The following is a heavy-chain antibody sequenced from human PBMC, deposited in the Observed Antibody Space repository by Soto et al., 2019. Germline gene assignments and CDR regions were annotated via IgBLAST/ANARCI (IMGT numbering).Heavy chain of an antibody. V-gene: IGHV1-2*02. CDR1: GYTFSGYY. Sequence: GASVKVSCKASGYTFSGYYMHWVQQAPGQGLEWMGWINTLSGDTSFPQKFQGRLAMTRDTSIDTAFMEVSRLTSDDTAIYYCARSLLKVILPLGYWGQGTLVTVSS. CDR3: ARSLLKVILPLGY. CDR2: INTLSGDT. J-gene: IGHJ4*02. D-gene: IGHD3-3*02.